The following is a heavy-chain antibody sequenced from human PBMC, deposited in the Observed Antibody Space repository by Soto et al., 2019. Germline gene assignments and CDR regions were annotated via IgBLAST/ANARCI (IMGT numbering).Heavy chain of an antibody. J-gene: IGHJ6*02. CDR2: IYYSGST. Sequence: SEAVSGTCTVSGGSISSYYWSWIRQPPGKGLEWIGYIYYSGSTNYNPSLKSRVTISVDTSKNQFSLKLSSVTAADTAVYYCARASSGWWGDYYYGMDVWGQGTTVTVS. V-gene: IGHV4-59*01. D-gene: IGHD6-19*01. CDR1: GGSISSYY. CDR3: ARASSGWWGDYYYGMDV.